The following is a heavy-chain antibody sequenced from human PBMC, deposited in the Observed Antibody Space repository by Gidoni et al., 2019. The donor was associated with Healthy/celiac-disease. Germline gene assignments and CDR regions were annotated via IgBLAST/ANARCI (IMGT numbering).Heavy chain of an antibody. CDR3: ARGGYCSGGSCYLTYYYYYGMDV. CDR1: GGSFSGYY. J-gene: IGHJ6*04. CDR2: INHSGST. Sequence: QVQLQQWGAGLLKPSETLSLTCAVYGGSFSGYYWSWIRQPPGKGLEWIGEINHSGSTNYNPALKSRVTISVDTSKNQFSLKLSSVTAADTAVYYCARGGYCSGGSCYLTYYYYYGMDVWGKGTTVTVSS. D-gene: IGHD2-15*01. V-gene: IGHV4-34*01.